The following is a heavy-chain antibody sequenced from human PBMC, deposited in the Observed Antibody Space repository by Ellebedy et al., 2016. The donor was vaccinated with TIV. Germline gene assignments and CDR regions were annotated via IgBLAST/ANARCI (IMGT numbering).Heavy chain of an antibody. J-gene: IGHJ6*02. CDR2: INPDSGGT. CDR1: GYVFTAYY. CDR3: ARVLRATSGMDV. V-gene: IGHV1-2*02. D-gene: IGHD4/OR15-4a*01. Sequence: ASVKVSCKTSGYVFTAYYIHWVRQAPGQGLEWMGWINPDSGGTNLPQTFQGRVTMTRDTSVNTAYMELSRLQSDDTAVYYCARVLRATSGMDVWGQGTTVIVS.